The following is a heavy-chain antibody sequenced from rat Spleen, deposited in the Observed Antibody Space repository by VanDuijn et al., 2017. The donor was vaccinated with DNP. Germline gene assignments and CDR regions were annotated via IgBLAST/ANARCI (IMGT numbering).Heavy chain of an antibody. V-gene: IGHV5-25*01. J-gene: IGHJ3*01. CDR1: GFTFSDYY. D-gene: IGHD1-11*01. CDR2: ISNDGGNT. Sequence: EVQLVESGGGLVQPGRSLKLSCAASGFTFSDYYMAWVRQAPTKGLEWVASISNDGGNTYHRDSVKGRFTVSRDNTKSSLYLQMDSLRSEDTATYYCARPNYGGYEGWFAYWGQGTLVTVSS. CDR3: ARPNYGGYEGWFAY.